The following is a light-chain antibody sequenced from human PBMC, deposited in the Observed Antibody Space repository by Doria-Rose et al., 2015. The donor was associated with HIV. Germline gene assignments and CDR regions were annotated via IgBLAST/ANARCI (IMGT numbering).Light chain of an antibody. Sequence: TQSPGTLSLSPGERATLSCRASRSFSSTYLAWYQQKPGQAPSLLIYDGSTRATGIPDRFSASGSGTDFTLTINRLESEDFALYYCHQCGTSWTFGQGTKVEI. CDR2: DGS. CDR3: HQCGTSWT. V-gene: IGKV3-20*01. CDR1: RSFSSTY. J-gene: IGKJ1*01.